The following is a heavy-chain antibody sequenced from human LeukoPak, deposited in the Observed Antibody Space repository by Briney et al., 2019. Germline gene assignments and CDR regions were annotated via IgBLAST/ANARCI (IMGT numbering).Heavy chain of an antibody. CDR3: AKDGNWARFED. CDR2: ITSRSTT. J-gene: IGHJ4*02. V-gene: IGHV3-23*01. Sequence: PGGTLRLSCAAFGFIFSHYGMNWVRQAPGKGLEWVSGITSRSTTYYADSVKGRFTISRDNSKNMVWLQINSPTAEDTATYYCAKDGNWARFEDWGQGTLVTVSS. D-gene: IGHD7-27*01. CDR1: GFIFSHYG.